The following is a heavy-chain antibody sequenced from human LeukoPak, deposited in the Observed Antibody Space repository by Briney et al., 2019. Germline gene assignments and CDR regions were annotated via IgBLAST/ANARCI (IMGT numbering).Heavy chain of an antibody. D-gene: IGHD1-20*01. V-gene: IGHV3-53*01. Sequence: PGGSLRLSCAASGFTVSSNYMSWVRQAPGKGLVWVSVIYSGGSTYYADSVKGRFTISRDNSKNTLYLQMNSLRAEDTAVYYCARGQVTGHDAFDIWGQGTMVTVSS. J-gene: IGHJ3*02. CDR1: GFTVSSNY. CDR3: ARGQVTGHDAFDI. CDR2: IYSGGST.